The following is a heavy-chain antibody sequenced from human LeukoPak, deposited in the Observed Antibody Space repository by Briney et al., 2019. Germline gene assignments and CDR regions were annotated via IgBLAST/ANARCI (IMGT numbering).Heavy chain of an antibody. CDR2: IRYDGSNK. CDR1: GFTFSSYG. J-gene: IGHJ4*02. CDR3: AKDLPALEY. Sequence: PGGSLRLSCAASGFTFSSYGMHWVRQAPGKGLEWVAFIRYDGSNKYYADSVKGRFTISRDNSKNTVYLQLNSLRAEDAAVYCAKDLPALEYWGQGTLVTVSS. D-gene: IGHD2-2*01. V-gene: IGHV3-30*02.